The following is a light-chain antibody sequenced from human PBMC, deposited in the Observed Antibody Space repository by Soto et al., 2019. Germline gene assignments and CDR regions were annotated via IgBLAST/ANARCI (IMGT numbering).Light chain of an antibody. CDR1: QSISSY. V-gene: IGKV1-39*01. Sequence: DIQMTQSPSSLSASVGDRVTITCRASQSISSYLNWYQQKPGKAPKLLIYAASSLQSGVPSRFSGSGSGTSFSLTIRSLQPEDFATYYCQQSFNLPRTFGPGTKVDIK. CDR3: QQSFNLPRT. CDR2: AAS. J-gene: IGKJ1*01.